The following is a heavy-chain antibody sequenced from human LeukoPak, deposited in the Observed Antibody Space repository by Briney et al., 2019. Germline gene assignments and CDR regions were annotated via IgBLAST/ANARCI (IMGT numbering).Heavy chain of an antibody. CDR1: GGSFSGYY. V-gene: IGHV4-34*01. CDR2: INHSGST. CDR3: ARGRKHYYYYYGMDV. J-gene: IGHJ6*02. Sequence: SETLPLTCAVYGGSFSGYYWSWIRQPPGKGLEWIGEINHSGSTNYNPSLKSRVTISVDTSKNQFSLKLSSVTAADTAVYYCARGRKHYYYYYGMDVWGQGTTVTVSS.